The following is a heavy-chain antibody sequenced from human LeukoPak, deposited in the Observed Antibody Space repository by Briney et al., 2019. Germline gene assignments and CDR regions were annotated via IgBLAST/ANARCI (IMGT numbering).Heavy chain of an antibody. Sequence: GGSLRLSCAASGFTFSDYYMDWVRQAPGKGLEWVGRTRNKANSYTTDYAASVKGRFSISRDDSKNSLYLQMNSLKTEDTAVYYCAELGITMIGGVWGKGTTVTISS. CDR3: AELGITMIGGV. J-gene: IGHJ6*04. D-gene: IGHD3-10*02. V-gene: IGHV3-72*01. CDR1: GFTFSDYY. CDR2: TRNKANSYTT.